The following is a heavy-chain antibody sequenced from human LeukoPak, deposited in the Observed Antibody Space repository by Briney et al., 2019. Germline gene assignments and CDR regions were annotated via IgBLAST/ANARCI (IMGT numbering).Heavy chain of an antibody. Sequence: GGSLRLSCAASGFTFSSYWMSWVRQAPGKGLEWVANIKQDGREKYYVDSVKGRFTISRDNSKNTLYLQMNSLRPEDTAMYYCAKDLGYSSSWYGAFHIWGQGTMVTVSS. V-gene: IGHV3-7*01. D-gene: IGHD6-13*01. CDR3: AKDLGYSSSWYGAFHI. J-gene: IGHJ3*02. CDR2: IKQDGREK. CDR1: GFTFSSYW.